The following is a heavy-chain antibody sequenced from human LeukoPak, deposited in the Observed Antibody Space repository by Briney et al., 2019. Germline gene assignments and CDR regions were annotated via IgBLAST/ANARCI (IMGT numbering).Heavy chain of an antibody. CDR3: ARSSIIAAAGPYYFDY. Sequence: SVKVSCKASGGTFSSYAISWVRQAPGQGLEWMGGIIPIFGTANYAQKFQGRVTITAYKSTSTAYMELSSLRSEDTAVYYCARSSIIAAAGPYYFDYWGQGTLVTVSS. D-gene: IGHD6-13*01. J-gene: IGHJ4*02. CDR1: GGTFSSYA. CDR2: IIPIFGTA. V-gene: IGHV1-69*06.